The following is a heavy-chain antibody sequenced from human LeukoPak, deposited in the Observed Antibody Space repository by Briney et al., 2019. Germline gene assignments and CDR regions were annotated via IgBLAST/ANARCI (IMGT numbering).Heavy chain of an antibody. D-gene: IGHD4-23*01. CDR2: IYYSGST. V-gene: IGHV4-59*01. Sequence: KPSETLSLTCTVSGGSISSYYWSWIRQPPGEVLEWIGYIYYSGSTNYNPSLKSRVTISVDTSKNQFSLKLSSVTAADTAVYYCARTKSRYGGNSNFDYWGQGTLVTVSS. CDR1: GGSISSYY. J-gene: IGHJ4*02. CDR3: ARTKSRYGGNSNFDY.